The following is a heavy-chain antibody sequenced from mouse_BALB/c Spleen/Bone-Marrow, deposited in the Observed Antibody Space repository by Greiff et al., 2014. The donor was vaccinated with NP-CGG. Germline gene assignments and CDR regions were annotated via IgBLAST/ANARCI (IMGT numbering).Heavy chain of an antibody. Sequence: QVQLKESGAELMKPGASVKISCKSSGYTFSSYWIEWVKRRPGHGLEWIGEILPESGSTNYNEKFRGKATFTADTSSNTAYMQLSSLTSEDSAVYYCARTPGVLYFFDYWGQGTTLTVSS. CDR1: GYTFSSYW. V-gene: IGHV1-9*01. CDR2: ILPESGST. CDR3: ARTPGVLYFFDY. J-gene: IGHJ2*01.